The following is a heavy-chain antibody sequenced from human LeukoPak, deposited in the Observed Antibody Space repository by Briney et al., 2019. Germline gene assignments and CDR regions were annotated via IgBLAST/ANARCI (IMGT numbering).Heavy chain of an antibody. CDR3: SRPPLSMYYYMDV. Sequence: GASVKVSCKASGYTFTGHYMHWVRQAPGQGLEWMGWINPNSAGTNYAQKFQGRVTMTRDTSISTAYMELSRLRSDDTAVYYCSRPPLSMYYYMDVWGKGTTVTVSS. V-gene: IGHV1-2*02. D-gene: IGHD2-8*01. CDR1: GYTFTGHY. CDR2: INPNSAGT. J-gene: IGHJ6*03.